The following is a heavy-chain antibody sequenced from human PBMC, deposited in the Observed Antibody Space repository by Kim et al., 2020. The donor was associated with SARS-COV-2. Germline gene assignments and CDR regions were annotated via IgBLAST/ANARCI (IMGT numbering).Heavy chain of an antibody. CDR1: GFTFSSYV. V-gene: IGHV3-48*03. CDR2: ISSSGSTI. CDR3: ASEGAGYCSSTSCYGGMDV. Sequence: GGSLRLSCAASGFTFSSYVMNWVRQAPGKGLEWVSYISSSGSTIYYADSVKGRFTISRDNAKNSLYLQMNSLRAEDTAVYYCASEGAGYCSSTSCYGGMDVWGQGTTVTVSS. J-gene: IGHJ6*02. D-gene: IGHD2-2*01.